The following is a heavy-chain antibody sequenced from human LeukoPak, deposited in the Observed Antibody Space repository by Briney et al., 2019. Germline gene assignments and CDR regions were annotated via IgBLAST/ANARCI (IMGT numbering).Heavy chain of an antibody. J-gene: IGHJ5*02. Sequence: GGSLRLSCAASGFTFSRYWMTWVRQAPGKGLEWVANIKEDGKDKYYVDSVKGRFTISKDNAKNSQYLQMNSLRVDDTAVYYCARDRGRGFDLWGQGTLVTVSS. CDR1: GFTFSRYW. V-gene: IGHV3-7*01. CDR3: ARDRGRGFDL. CDR2: IKEDGKDK.